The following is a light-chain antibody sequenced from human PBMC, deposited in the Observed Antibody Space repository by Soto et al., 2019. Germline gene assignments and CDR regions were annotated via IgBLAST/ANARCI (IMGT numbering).Light chain of an antibody. CDR1: QNVKTR. V-gene: IGKV3-15*01. Sequence: EKVMTQSPATLSVSPGERATLSCRASQNVKTRLAWYQQKPGQAPRLLIYDAFTRATGIPARFSGSASGTDFTLTISSLQSEDFAVYYCQQYDEWPLTFGGGTQVEIK. CDR3: QQYDEWPLT. CDR2: DAF. J-gene: IGKJ4*01.